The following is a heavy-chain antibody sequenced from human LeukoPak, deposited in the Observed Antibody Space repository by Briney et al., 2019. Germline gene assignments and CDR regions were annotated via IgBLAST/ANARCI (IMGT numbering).Heavy chain of an antibody. CDR1: GFTFSNYA. D-gene: IGHD2-2*01. Sequence: PGGSLRLSCAASGFTFSNYAMSWVRQAPGKGLEWVSSISGSGGSTNYADSVKGRFTISRDNSKNTLYLQMHSLRADDTAVYYCAKALGYCSSTNRDYYFDYWGQGTLVTVSS. J-gene: IGHJ4*02. CDR3: AKALGYCSSTNRDYYFDY. V-gene: IGHV3-23*01. CDR2: ISGSGGST.